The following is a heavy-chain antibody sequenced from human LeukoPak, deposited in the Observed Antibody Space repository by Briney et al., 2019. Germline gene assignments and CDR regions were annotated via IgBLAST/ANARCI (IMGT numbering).Heavy chain of an antibody. CDR3: ARGGSGSYYNGFEY. CDR2: IKSDGSST. V-gene: IGHV3-74*01. Sequence: GGSLRLSCAASGFTFSSYWMHWVRQAPGKGLVWVSRIKSDGSSTSYADSVKGRFTISRDNAKNTLYLQMNSLRAEDTAVYYCARGGSGSYYNGFEYWGQGTLVTVSS. J-gene: IGHJ4*02. D-gene: IGHD3-10*01. CDR1: GFTFSSYW.